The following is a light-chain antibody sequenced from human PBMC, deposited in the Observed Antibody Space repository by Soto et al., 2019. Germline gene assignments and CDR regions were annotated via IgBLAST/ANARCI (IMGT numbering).Light chain of an antibody. CDR3: SSYTSSSTPLYV. Sequence: QSVLXQPASVSGSPGQSITISCTGTSSDVGGYNYVSWYQQHPGKAPKLMIYDVSNRPSGVSNRFSGSKSGNTASLTISGLQAEDEADYYCSSYTSSSTPLYVFGTGTKVT. J-gene: IGLJ1*01. CDR2: DVS. V-gene: IGLV2-14*01. CDR1: SSDVGGYNY.